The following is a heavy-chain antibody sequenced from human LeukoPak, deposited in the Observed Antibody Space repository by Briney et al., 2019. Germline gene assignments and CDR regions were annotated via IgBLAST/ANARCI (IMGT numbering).Heavy chain of an antibody. CDR2: ISSSSSYI. V-gene: IGHV3-21*01. D-gene: IGHD3-16*01. J-gene: IGHJ6*03. CDR1: GFTFSSYS. CDR3: ARDSRGNNAVGGVTPRMDV. Sequence: GGSLRLSCAASGFTFSSYSMNWVRQAPGKGLEWVSSISSSSSYIYYADSVKGRFTISRDNAKNSMYLQMNSLRVEDTALYYCARDSRGNNAVGGVTPRMDVWGKGTTVTVSS.